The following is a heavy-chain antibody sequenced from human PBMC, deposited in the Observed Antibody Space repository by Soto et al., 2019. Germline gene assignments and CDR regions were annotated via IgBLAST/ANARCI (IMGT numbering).Heavy chain of an antibody. CDR3: ARDIGCSGGSFYPNNTYNWFDP. V-gene: IGHV4-59*01. CDR2: IYYSGST. CDR1: GGSISSYY. J-gene: IGHJ5*02. D-gene: IGHD2-15*01. Sequence: PSETLSLTCTVSGGSISSYYWSWIRQPPGKGLEWIGYIYYSGSTNYNPSLKSRVTISVDTSKNQFSLKLSSVTAADTAVYYCARDIGCSGGSFYPNNTYNWFDPWGQGTLVTVAS.